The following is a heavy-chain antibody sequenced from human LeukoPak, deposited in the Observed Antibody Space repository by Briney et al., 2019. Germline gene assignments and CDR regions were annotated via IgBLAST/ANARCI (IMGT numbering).Heavy chain of an antibody. Sequence: RASVKVSCKTSGYNFNGNYMHWVRKAPGQTLEWMGWINAGNGNTKYSQEFQGRVTITRDTSASTAYMEMSSLRSEDMAVYYCARDRGKIFEPWGQGTLVTVSS. J-gene: IGHJ4*02. CDR2: INAGNGNT. CDR3: ARDRGKIFEP. V-gene: IGHV1-3*03. CDR1: GYNFNGNY. D-gene: IGHD3-3*01.